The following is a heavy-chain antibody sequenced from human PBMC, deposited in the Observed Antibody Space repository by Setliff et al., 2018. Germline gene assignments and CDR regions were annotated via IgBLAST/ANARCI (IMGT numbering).Heavy chain of an antibody. V-gene: IGHV3-33*08. CDR1: GFTFSNYA. CDR2: IFYDGSEK. CDR3: AGDPPRSDWRLDS. J-gene: IGHJ4*02. D-gene: IGHD1-26*01. Sequence: GESLKISCEASGFTFSNYAMGWVRQAPGKGLEWVGYIFYDGSEKYYADSVKGRFTISRDNSKNTVYLEMNNLRADDTAVYYCAGDPPRSDWRLDSWGQGTLVTVSS.